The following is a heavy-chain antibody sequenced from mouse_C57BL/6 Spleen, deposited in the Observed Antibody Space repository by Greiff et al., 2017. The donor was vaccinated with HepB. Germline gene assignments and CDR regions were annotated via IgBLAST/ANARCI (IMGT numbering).Heavy chain of an antibody. CDR2: IDPNSGGT. J-gene: IGHJ3*01. CDR3: AREELASSGFSFAY. Sequence: QVHVKQPGAELVKPGASVKLSCKASGYTFTSYWMHWVKQRPGRGLEWIGRIDPNSGGTKYNEKFKSKATLTVDKPSSTAYMQLSSLTSEDSAVYYCAREELASSGFSFAYWGQGTLVTVSA. CDR1: GYTFTSYW. D-gene: IGHD3-2*02. V-gene: IGHV1-72*01.